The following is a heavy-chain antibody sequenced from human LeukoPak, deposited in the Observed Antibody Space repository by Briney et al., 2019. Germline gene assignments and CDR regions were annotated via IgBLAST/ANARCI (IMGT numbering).Heavy chain of an antibody. J-gene: IGHJ1*01. Sequence: SVKVSCKASGGTFSSYAISWVRQAPGQGLEWMGGIIPIFGTANYAQKFQGRVTITADESTSTAYMELSSLRSEDTAVYYCATVVDIVATRDFQHWGQGTLVTVSS. V-gene: IGHV1-69*13. D-gene: IGHD5-12*01. CDR3: ATVVDIVATRDFQH. CDR1: GGTFSSYA. CDR2: IIPIFGTA.